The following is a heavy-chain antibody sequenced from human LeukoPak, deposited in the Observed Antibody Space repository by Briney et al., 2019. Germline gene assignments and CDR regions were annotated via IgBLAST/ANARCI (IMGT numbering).Heavy chain of an antibody. J-gene: IGHJ6*03. V-gene: IGHV4-34*01. Sequence: SETLSLTCAVYGGSFSGYYWSWIRQPPGKGLEWIGEINHSGSTNYNPSLKSRVTISVDTSKNQFSLKLSSVTAADTAVYYCARGQVVVVPAAMYYYYYMDVCGKGTTVTVSS. CDR3: ARGQVVVVPAAMYYYYYMDV. CDR2: INHSGST. CDR1: GGSFSGYY. D-gene: IGHD2-2*01.